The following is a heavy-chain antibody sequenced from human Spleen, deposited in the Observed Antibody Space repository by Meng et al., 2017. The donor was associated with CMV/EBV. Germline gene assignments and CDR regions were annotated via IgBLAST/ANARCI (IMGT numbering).Heavy chain of an antibody. CDR2: IKEGGSER. CDR1: GFTFRSYW. D-gene: IGHD1-26*01. CDR3: AKDLGSSGVTGAFDI. V-gene: IGHV3-7*01. Sequence: GGSLRLSCAASGFTFRSYWMTWVRQAPGKGLEWVANIKEGGSERYYVDSVKGRFTISRDNAKNSLDLQMNSLRAEDTAVYYCAKDLGSSGVTGAFDIWGQGTMVTVSS. J-gene: IGHJ3*02.